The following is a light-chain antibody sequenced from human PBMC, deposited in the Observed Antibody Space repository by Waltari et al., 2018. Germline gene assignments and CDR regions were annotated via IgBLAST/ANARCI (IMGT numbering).Light chain of an antibody. V-gene: IGLV3-10*01. Sequence: SYELTQPPSVSVSPAQTARITCSGDALPKKYAYWYQQKSGQAPVLVIYEDSKRPSGIPGRFSGSSSGTRATLTISGAQVEDEADYYCYSTDSSGNHVVFGGGTKLTVL. CDR2: EDS. CDR3: YSTDSSGNHVV. J-gene: IGLJ2*01. CDR1: ALPKKY.